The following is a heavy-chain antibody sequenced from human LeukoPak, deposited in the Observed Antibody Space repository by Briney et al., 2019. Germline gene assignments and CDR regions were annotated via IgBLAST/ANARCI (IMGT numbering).Heavy chain of an antibody. D-gene: IGHD2-2*01. V-gene: IGHV4-39*01. CDR2: IYYSGST. CDR1: GGSISSSSYY. CDR3: ARHEVCWGSTSCYYGPRQLSPPIDY. J-gene: IGHJ4*02. Sequence: SETLSLTCTVSGGSISSSSYYWGWIRQPPGKGLEWIGSIYYSGSTYYNPSLKSRVTISVDTSKNQFSLKLSSVTAADTAAYYCARHEVCWGSTSCYYGPRQLSPPIDYWGQGTLVTVSS.